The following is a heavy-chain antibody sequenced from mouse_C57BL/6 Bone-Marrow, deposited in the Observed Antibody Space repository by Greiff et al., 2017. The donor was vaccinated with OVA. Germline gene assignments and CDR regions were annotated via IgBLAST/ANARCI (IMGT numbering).Heavy chain of an antibody. CDR1: EYEFPSHD. V-gene: IGHV5-2*01. D-gene: IGHD1-1*01. J-gene: IGHJ3*01. CDR2: INSDGGST. CDR3: ARGGLYYGSSTFAY. Sequence: EVQVVESGGGLVQPGESLKLSCESNEYEFPSHDMSWVRKTPEKRLELVAAINSDGGSTYYPDTMERRFIISRDNTKKTLYLQMSSLRSEDTALYYCARGGLYYGSSTFAYWGQGTLVTVSA.